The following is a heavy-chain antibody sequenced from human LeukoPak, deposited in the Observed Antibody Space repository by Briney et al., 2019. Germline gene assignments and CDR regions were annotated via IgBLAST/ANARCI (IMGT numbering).Heavy chain of an antibody. CDR3: ARDNVEAAWDY. D-gene: IGHD6-13*01. CDR1: GFTFSSYG. J-gene: IGHJ4*02. V-gene: IGHV3-30*03. CDR2: ISYDGSNK. Sequence: GGSLRLSCAASGFTFSSYGMHWVRQAPGKGLEWVAVISYDGSNKYYADSVKGRFTISRDNSKNTLYLQMNSLRAEDTAVYYCARDNVEAAWDYWGQGTLVTVSS.